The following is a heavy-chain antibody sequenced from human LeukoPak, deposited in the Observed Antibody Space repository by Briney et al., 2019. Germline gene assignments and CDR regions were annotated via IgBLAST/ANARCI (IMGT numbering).Heavy chain of an antibody. CDR2: ISYDGSNK. Sequence: GGSLRLSCAASGFTFSSYGMHWVRQAPGKGLEWVAVISYDGSNKYYADSVKGRFTIPRDNSKNTLYLQMNSLRAEDTAVYYCAKGGVRLGFIGYWGQGTLVTVSS. V-gene: IGHV3-30*18. D-gene: IGHD3-10*01. CDR3: AKGGVRLGFIGY. J-gene: IGHJ4*02. CDR1: GFTFSSYG.